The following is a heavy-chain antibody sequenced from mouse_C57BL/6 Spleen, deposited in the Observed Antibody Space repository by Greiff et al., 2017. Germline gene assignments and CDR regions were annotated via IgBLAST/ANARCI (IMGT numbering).Heavy chain of an antibody. Sequence: EVKLQESGPGLVKPSQSLSLPCSVTGYSITSGYYWNWIRQFPGNKLEWMGYISYDGSNNYNPSLNNRISLTRDTSKNQFFLKLNSVTTEDTATDYCASLYYDDGGFAYWGQGTLVTVSA. CDR3: ASLYYDDGGFAY. CDR2: ISYDGSN. J-gene: IGHJ3*01. V-gene: IGHV3-6*01. CDR1: GYSITSGYY. D-gene: IGHD2-4*01.